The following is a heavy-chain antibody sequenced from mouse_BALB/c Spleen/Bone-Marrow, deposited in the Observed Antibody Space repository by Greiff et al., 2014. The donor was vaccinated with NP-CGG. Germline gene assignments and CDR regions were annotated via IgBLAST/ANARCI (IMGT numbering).Heavy chain of an antibody. Sequence: ESGAELARPGASVKLSCKASGYTFTSYWMQWVKQRPGQGLEWIGAIYPGDGDTRYTQKFKGKATLTADKSSSTAYMQLSSLASEDSAVHYCARRRREYYFDYWGQGTTLTVSS. J-gene: IGHJ2*01. V-gene: IGHV1-87*01. CDR1: GYTFTSYW. D-gene: IGHD2-12*01. CDR2: IYPGDGDT. CDR3: ARRRREYYFDY.